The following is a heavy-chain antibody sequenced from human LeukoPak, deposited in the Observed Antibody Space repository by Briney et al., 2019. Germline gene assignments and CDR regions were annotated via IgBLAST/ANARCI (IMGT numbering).Heavy chain of an antibody. CDR1: GFTFSSYA. CDR2: ISGSGGST. V-gene: IGHV3-23*01. CDR3: ARDGDNYDSSGYYPTPDY. D-gene: IGHD3-22*01. Sequence: GGSLRLSCAASGFTFSSYAMSWVRQAPGKGLEWVSAISGSGGSTYYADSVKGRFTISRDNSKNTLYLQMNSLRAEDTAAYYCARDGDNYDSSGYYPTPDYWGQGTLVTVSS. J-gene: IGHJ4*02.